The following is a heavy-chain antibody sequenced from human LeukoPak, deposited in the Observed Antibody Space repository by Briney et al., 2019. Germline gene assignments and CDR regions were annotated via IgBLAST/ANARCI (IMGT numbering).Heavy chain of an antibody. CDR3: ARDYLAAPAY. CDR2: ISPLSGNT. D-gene: IGHD6-6*01. V-gene: IGHV1-18*01. Sequence: ASVRVSCKASGYTFSSYGINWVQQAPGQGLEWMGWISPLSGNTDYAQNFQGRVTMTTDTSSSTAYMELRSLRSDDTAIYYCARDYLAAPAYWGQGTLVTVSS. J-gene: IGHJ4*02. CDR1: GYTFSSYG.